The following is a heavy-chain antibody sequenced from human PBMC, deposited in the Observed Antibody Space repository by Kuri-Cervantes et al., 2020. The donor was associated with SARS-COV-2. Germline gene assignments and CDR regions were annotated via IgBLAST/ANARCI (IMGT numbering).Heavy chain of an antibody. CDR1: GGTFSSYA. CDR2: IIPIFGTA. CDR3: ARAIHRFLTGDFWYFDL. Sequence: SVKVSCKAPGGTFSSYAISWVRQAPGQGLEWMGGIIPIFGTANYAKKFQGRVTITTDESTSTAYMELSSLRSEDTAVYYCARAIHRFLTGDFWYFDLWGRGTLVTVSS. D-gene: IGHD7-27*01. V-gene: IGHV1-69*05. J-gene: IGHJ2*01.